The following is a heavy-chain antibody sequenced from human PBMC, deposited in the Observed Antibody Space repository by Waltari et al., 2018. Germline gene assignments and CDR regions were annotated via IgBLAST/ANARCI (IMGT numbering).Heavy chain of an antibody. CDR2: IKQDGTEK. CDR1: GFTFSTYS. J-gene: IGHJ4*02. Sequence: EVQLVESGGGLVQPGGSLRLSCAVSGFTFSTYSMTWVRQAPGKGLEWVANIKQDGTEKYYVDSVKGRFRISRDNGKNLLYLHMNSLRADDTAVYYCARDEMHRTTWYHFWGQGTQVTVSS. CDR3: ARDEMHRTTWYHF. V-gene: IGHV3-7*04. D-gene: IGHD6-13*01.